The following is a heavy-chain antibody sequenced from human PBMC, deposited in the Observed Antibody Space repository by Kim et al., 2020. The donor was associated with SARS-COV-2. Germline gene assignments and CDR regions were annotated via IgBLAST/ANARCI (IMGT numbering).Heavy chain of an antibody. D-gene: IGHD3-3*01. V-gene: IGHV4-30-2*01. Sequence: SETLSLTCAVSGGSISNGGYCWSWIRQPPGKSLEWIGYIYDSGSTYYNPSLKSRVTMSLDMSKNQFSLKLNSVTAADTAVYYCARDLLRFDTFDIWGQGTMVTVSS. J-gene: IGHJ3*02. CDR3: ARDLLRFDTFDI. CDR1: GGSISNGGYC. CDR2: IYDSGST.